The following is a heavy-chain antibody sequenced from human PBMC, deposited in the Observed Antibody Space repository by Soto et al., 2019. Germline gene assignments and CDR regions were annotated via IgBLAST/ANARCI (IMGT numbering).Heavy chain of an antibody. Sequence: GASVKVSCKASGGTFSSYAISWVRQAPGQGLEWMGGIIPIFGTANYAQKFQGRVTITADESTSTAYMELSSLRSEDTAVYYCAREVRGYSGYDSPIPRSVYYYYYGMDVWGQGTTVTVSS. D-gene: IGHD5-12*01. CDR1: GGTFSSYA. J-gene: IGHJ6*02. CDR3: AREVRGYSGYDSPIPRSVYYYYYGMDV. V-gene: IGHV1-69*13. CDR2: IIPIFGTA.